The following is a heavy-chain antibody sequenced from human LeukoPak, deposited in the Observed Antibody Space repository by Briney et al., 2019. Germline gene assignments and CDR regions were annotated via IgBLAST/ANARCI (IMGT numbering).Heavy chain of an antibody. Sequence: GGSLRLSCVASGFSFSTYWMSWVRQAPGKGLEWVANIKEDGSEKYYVDPVKGRFTMSRDNAKNSVYLQMNRLRVEDTAVYYCARDDPPGYDFWSGYSYAFDIWGQGTMVTVSS. CDR2: IKEDGSEK. CDR3: ARDDPPGYDFWSGYSYAFDI. V-gene: IGHV3-7*01. D-gene: IGHD3-3*01. CDR1: GFSFSTYW. J-gene: IGHJ3*02.